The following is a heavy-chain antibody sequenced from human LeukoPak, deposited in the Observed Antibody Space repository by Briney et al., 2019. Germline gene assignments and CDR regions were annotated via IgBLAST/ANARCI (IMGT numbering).Heavy chain of an antibody. V-gene: IGHV4-61*01. CDR1: GGSVSSGSYY. CDR2: IYYSGST. D-gene: IGHD3-9*01. Sequence: SETLSLTCTVSGGSVSSGSYYWSCIRQPPGKGLEWIGYIYYSGSTNYNPSLKSRVTISVDTSKNQFSLKLSSVTAADTAVYYCARGDYDILTRTYYYYYYGMDVWGKGTTVTVSS. J-gene: IGHJ6*04. CDR3: ARGDYDILTRTYYYYYYGMDV.